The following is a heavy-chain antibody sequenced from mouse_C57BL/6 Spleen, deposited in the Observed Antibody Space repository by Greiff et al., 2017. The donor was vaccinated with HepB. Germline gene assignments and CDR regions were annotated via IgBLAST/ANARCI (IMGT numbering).Heavy chain of an antibody. CDR3: ARFDDYDGYWFAY. J-gene: IGHJ3*01. V-gene: IGHV1-82*01. Sequence: SGPELVKPGASVKISCKASGYAFSSSWMNWVKQRPGKGLEWIGRIYPGDGDTNYNGKFKGKATLTADKSSSTAYMQLSSLTSEDSAVYFCARFDDYDGYWFAYWGQGTLVTVSA. CDR2: IYPGDGDT. D-gene: IGHD2-4*01. CDR1: GYAFSSSW.